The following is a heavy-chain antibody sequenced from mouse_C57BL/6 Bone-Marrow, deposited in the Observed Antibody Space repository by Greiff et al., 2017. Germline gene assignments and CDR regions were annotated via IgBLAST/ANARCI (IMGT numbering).Heavy chain of an antibody. D-gene: IGHD2-1*01. CDR2: IYPGSGNT. Sequence: VQLQQSGPELVKPGASVKISCKASGYTFTDYYINWVKQRPGQGLEWIGWIYPGSGNTKYNEKFKGKATLTVDTSSSTAYIQLSSRTSKDSAVYLCARGGIYYGNYSYAMDYWGQGTSVTVSS. CDR3: ARGGIYYGNYSYAMDY. J-gene: IGHJ4*01. V-gene: IGHV1-84*01. CDR1: GYTFTDYY.